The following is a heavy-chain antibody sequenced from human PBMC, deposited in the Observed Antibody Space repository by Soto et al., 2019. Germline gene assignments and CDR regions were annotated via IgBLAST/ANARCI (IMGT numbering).Heavy chain of an antibody. D-gene: IGHD3-22*01. Sequence: PGESLKISCKGSVYSFAGYWITWVRQKPGKGFEWMGRIDPSDSQTYYSPSFRGHVTISVTKSITTVFLQWSSLRASDTAMYYCARQIYDSDTGPNFQYYFDSWGQGTPVTVSS. CDR3: ARQIYDSDTGPNFQYYFDS. CDR1: VYSFAGYW. J-gene: IGHJ4*02. V-gene: IGHV5-10-1*01. CDR2: IDPSDSQT.